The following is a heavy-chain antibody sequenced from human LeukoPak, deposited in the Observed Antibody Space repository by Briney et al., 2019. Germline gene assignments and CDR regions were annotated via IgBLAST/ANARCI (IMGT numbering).Heavy chain of an antibody. J-gene: IGHJ5*02. CDR3: AKDSLGYWFDP. CDR2: ISFTETTT. V-gene: IGHV3-23*01. CDR1: GFTFNSYA. Sequence: PGASLRLSCAASGFTFNSYAMSWVRQAPGKGLERASSISFTETTTYYADSVKGRFTISRDNSKNTLYLQMNSLRAEDTAVYYCAKDSLGYWFDPWGQGTLVTVSS.